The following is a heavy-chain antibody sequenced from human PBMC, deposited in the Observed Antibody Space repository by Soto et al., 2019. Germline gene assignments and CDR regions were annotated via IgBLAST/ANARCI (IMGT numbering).Heavy chain of an antibody. CDR2: ISSSSSTI. J-gene: IGHJ5*02. Sequence: QPGGSLRLSCAASGFTFSSYSMNWVRQAPGKGLEWVSYISSSSSTIYYADSVKGRFTISRDNAKNSLYLQMNSLRAEDTAVYYCARDRHVTPIPARVSFDPWGQGTLVTVSS. CDR1: GFTFSSYS. D-gene: IGHD2-2*01. V-gene: IGHV3-48*01. CDR3: ARDRHVTPIPARVSFDP.